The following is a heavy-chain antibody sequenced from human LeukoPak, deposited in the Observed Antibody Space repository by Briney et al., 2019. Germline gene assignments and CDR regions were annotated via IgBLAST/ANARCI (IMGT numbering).Heavy chain of an antibody. V-gene: IGHV5-51*01. J-gene: IGHJ4*02. CDR1: GYSITSYW. D-gene: IGHD2-2*01. CDR3: ATRNCSSTSCYADFDY. Sequence: GESLKISCKGSGYSITSYWIGWVRQMPGKGLEWMGIIYPGDSDTRYSPSFQGQVTISADKSISTAYLQWSSLKASDTAMYYCATRNCSSTSCYADFDYWGQGTLVTVSS. CDR2: IYPGDSDT.